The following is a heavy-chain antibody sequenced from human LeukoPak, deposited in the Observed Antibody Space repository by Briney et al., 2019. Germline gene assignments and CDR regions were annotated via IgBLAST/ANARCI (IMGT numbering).Heavy chain of an antibody. CDR1: GFTFSLYE. CDR2: ISSGGYTI. D-gene: IGHD3-3*01. J-gene: IGHJ4*02. V-gene: IGHV3-48*03. Sequence: GGSLRLSCAASGFTFSLYEMNWVRQAPGKGLEWISKISSGGYTIYYVDSVKGRFTISRDDAQNSLHLQMNSLRAEDTAVYYCAKDSVPATAITSFGDYWGQGTLVTVSS. CDR3: AKDSVPATAITSFGDY.